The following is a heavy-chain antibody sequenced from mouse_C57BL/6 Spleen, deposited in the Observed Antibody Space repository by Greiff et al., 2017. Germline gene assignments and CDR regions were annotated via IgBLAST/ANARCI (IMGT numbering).Heavy chain of an antibody. D-gene: IGHD4-1*01. V-gene: IGHV1-55*01. J-gene: IGHJ3*01. CDR3: AREGLGRFAY. Sequence: QVQLQQPGAELVKPGASVKMSCKASGYTFTSYWITWVKQRPGQGLEWLGDIYPGSGSTNYNEKFKSKATLTVDTSSSTASMQLSSRTSEDSAVYYCAREGLGRFAYWGQGTLVTVSA. CDR1: GYTFTSYW. CDR2: IYPGSGST.